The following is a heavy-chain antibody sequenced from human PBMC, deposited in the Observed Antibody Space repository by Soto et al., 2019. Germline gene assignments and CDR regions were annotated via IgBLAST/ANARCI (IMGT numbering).Heavy chain of an antibody. Sequence: EVRLLESGGGLVQPGGSLRLSCAASGFTFSSYAMSWVRQAPGKGLEWVSAISGIGGSTYYADSVKGRFTISRDNSTDSFYLQMNRLSAEDTAVYYCAKGAGRFDYWCQGHMVTGS. CDR1: GFTFSSYA. J-gene: IGHJ4*02. V-gene: IGHV3-23*01. CDR3: AKGAGRFDY. CDR2: ISGIGGST. D-gene: IGHD3-10*01.